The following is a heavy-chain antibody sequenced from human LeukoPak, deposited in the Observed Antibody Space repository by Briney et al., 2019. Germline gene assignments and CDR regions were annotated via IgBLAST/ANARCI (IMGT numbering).Heavy chain of an antibody. D-gene: IGHD2-2*01. V-gene: IGHV4-59*01. J-gene: IGHJ6*04. CDR2: IYYSGST. CDR3: ARDGGYCSSTSCPNYYYYGMDV. CDR1: GGSISSYY. Sequence: KPSETLSLTCTVSGGSISSYYWSWIRQPPGKGLEWIGYIYYSGSTNYNPSLKSRVTISVDTSKNQFSLKLSSVTAADTAVYYCARDGGYCSSTSCPNYYYYGMDVWGKGTTVTVSS.